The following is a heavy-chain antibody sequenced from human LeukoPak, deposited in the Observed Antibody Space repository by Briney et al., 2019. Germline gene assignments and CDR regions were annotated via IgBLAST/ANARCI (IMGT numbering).Heavy chain of an antibody. D-gene: IGHD3-22*01. V-gene: IGHV4-38-2*02. CDR1: GYSLNNDYF. Sequence: PSETLSLTCTVSGYSLNNDYFWGWIRPPPGKGLEWIGSIYHSGGTYYNPSLKSRVTISVDTSKNQFSLRLSSVTAADTARYYCARDGPYDSGAFEIWGQGTMVAVSS. CDR2: IYHSGGT. J-gene: IGHJ3*02. CDR3: ARDGPYDSGAFEI.